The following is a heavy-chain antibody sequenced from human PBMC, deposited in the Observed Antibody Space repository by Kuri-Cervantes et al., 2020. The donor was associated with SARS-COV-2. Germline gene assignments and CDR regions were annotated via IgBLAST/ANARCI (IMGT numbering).Heavy chain of an antibody. J-gene: IGHJ6*02. CDR2: IGSGGSFI. V-gene: IGHV3-21*01. CDR1: GFTFSSYS. CDR3: ARDWASGGYYYGMDV. Sequence: GGSLRLSCAASGFTFSSYSMNWVRQAPGKGLEWVASIGSGGSFINYADSVKGRFTISRDNAKNSLLLQMNSLRVEDTAVYYCARDWASGGYYYGMDVWGQGTTVTVSS. D-gene: IGHD1-26*01.